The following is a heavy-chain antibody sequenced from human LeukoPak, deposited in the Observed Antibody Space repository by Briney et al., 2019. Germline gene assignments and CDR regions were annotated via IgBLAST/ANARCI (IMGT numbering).Heavy chain of an antibody. J-gene: IGHJ4*02. CDR2: ISRHNGNT. Sequence: GASVKVSCKASGYSFTSFGITWVRQAPGQGLAWMGWISRHNGNTDYAQRFRGRVTLTIDTSTTTADMELRNLIPDDTAVYYCARHYLGSGSEDYWGQGTLVSVSS. CDR1: GYSFTSFG. D-gene: IGHD3-10*01. V-gene: IGHV1-18*01. CDR3: ARHYLGSGSEDY.